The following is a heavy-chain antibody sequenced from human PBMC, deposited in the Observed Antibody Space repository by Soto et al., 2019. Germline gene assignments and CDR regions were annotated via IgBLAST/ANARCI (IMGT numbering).Heavy chain of an antibody. CDR3: ARELAGSEVSGWFDP. D-gene: IGHD2-15*01. Sequence: ASVKVSCKASGYTFTSYYMHWVRQAPGQGLEWMGWINPNSGGTNYAQKFQGWVTMTRDTSISTVYMELSRLRSDDTAVYYCARELAGSEVSGWFDPWGQGTLVTVSS. CDR2: INPNSGGT. V-gene: IGHV1-2*04. J-gene: IGHJ5*02. CDR1: GYTFTSYY.